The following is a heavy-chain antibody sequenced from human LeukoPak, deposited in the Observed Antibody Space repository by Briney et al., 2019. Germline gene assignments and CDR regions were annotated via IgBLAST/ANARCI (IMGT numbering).Heavy chain of an antibody. CDR2: IDYSGST. V-gene: IGHV4-61*01. CDR3: ARVPISDSSGYYSAAFDI. Sequence: SETLSLTYTVSGGSVSSGSYYWIWIRQPPGKGLEWIGYIDYSGSTNYNPSLKSRVTISVDTSKNQFSLKLSSVTAADTAVYYCARVPISDSSGYYSAAFDIWGQGTMVTVSS. CDR1: GGSVSSGSYY. D-gene: IGHD3-22*01. J-gene: IGHJ3*02.